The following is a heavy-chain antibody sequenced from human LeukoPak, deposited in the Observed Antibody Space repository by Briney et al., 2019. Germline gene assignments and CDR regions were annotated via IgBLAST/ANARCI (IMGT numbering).Heavy chain of an antibody. Sequence: ASVKVSCKASGGTFSSYAISWVRQAPGQGLEWMGWISAYNGNTNYAQKLQGRVTMTTDTSTSTAYMELRSLRSDDTAVYYCARVASGWSSFDYWGQGTLVTVSS. D-gene: IGHD6-19*01. CDR1: GGTFSSYA. CDR2: ISAYNGNT. CDR3: ARVASGWSSFDY. V-gene: IGHV1-18*01. J-gene: IGHJ4*02.